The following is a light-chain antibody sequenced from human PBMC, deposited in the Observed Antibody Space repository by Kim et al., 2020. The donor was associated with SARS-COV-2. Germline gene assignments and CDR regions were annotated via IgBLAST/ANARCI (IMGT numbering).Light chain of an antibody. V-gene: IGLV6-57*02. CDR1: SGSIARYY. CDR3: QSYDSSNVV. J-gene: IGLJ2*01. CDR2: EVN. Sequence: GNTVTSSCTGSSGSIARYYVQWYQQRPGSAPTTVIYEVNERPSGVPDRFSGSIDSSSNSASFTISGLKTEDEADYYCQSYDSSNVVFGGGTQLTVL.